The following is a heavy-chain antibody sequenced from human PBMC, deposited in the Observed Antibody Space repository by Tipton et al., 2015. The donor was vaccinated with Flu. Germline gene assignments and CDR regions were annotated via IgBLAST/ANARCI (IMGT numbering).Heavy chain of an antibody. CDR3: ARGYFGVVRDRNWFDP. V-gene: IGHV3-21*01. Sequence: GSLRLSCAASGFTFSSYSMNWVRQAPGKGLEWVSSISSSSSYIYYADSVKGRFTISRDNAKNSLYLQMNSLRAEDTAVYYCARGYFGVVRDRNWFDPWGQGTLVTVSS. CDR1: GFTFSSYS. J-gene: IGHJ5*02. CDR2: ISSSSSYI. D-gene: IGHD3-3*01.